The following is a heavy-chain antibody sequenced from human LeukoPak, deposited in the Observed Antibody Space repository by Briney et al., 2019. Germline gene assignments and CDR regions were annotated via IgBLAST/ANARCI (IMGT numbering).Heavy chain of an antibody. Sequence: GGSLRLSCAASGFTFSSYAMSWVRQAPGKGLEWVSDISGRGSSSYYAGSVVGRFTISRDNSKNTLSLQMHRLRVDDTAVYYCANKELADAYDIWGQGTMVTVSS. D-gene: IGHD1-1*01. J-gene: IGHJ3*02. CDR1: GFTFSSYA. CDR3: ANKELADAYDI. V-gene: IGHV3-23*01. CDR2: ISGRGSSS.